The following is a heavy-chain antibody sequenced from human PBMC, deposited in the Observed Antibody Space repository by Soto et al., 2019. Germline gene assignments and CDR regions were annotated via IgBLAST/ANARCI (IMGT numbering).Heavy chain of an antibody. D-gene: IGHD3-22*01. CDR2: IYYSGST. CDR1: DGSISSGGYY. Sequence: SETLSLTCTVSDGSISSGGYYWSWIRQHPGKGLEWIGYIYYSGSTYYNSSLKSRVTISVDTSKNQFSLKLSSVTAADTAVYYCARVWDSSGPNFDYWGQGTLVTVSS. J-gene: IGHJ4*02. CDR3: ARVWDSSGPNFDY. V-gene: IGHV4-31*03.